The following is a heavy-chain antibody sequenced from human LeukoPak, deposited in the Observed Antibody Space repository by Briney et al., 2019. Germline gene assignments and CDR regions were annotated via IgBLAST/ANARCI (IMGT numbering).Heavy chain of an antibody. Sequence: GGSLRLSCAASGFTFSDYSMNWVRQAPGKGLEWVSFISNSSSYIFYADSVKGRFTISRDDAKNSLYLQTNSLRAEDTAVYYCVRLVVGVGFDSWGQGSLVTVSS. CDR1: GFTFSDYS. CDR2: ISNSSSYI. D-gene: IGHD1-26*01. V-gene: IGHV3-21*01. J-gene: IGHJ4*02. CDR3: VRLVVGVGFDS.